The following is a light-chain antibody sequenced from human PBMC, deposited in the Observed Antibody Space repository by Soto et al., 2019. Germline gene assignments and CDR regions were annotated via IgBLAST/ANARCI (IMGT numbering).Light chain of an antibody. J-gene: IGKJ4*01. CDR1: QSVSAN. CDR2: GAS. Sequence: EIVMTQSPATLSVSPGERATLSCRASQSVSANLAWYQHKPGQAPRLLIYGASTRATGIPARCSGSGTGTDFTLTISSLQPDDFATYYCQQTDSFPLSFGGGTKVDIK. CDR3: QQTDSFPLS. V-gene: IGKV3-15*01.